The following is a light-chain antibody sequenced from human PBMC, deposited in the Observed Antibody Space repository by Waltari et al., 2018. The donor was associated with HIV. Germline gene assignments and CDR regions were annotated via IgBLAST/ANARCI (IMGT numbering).Light chain of an antibody. CDR3: QEYDDRRGGFS. V-gene: IGKV1-33*01. CDR2: DVS. CDR1: QDISND. J-gene: IGKJ2*03. Sequence: TDSPTSVSVSIGDSDTIPCQASQDISNDLNWFQQRPGRAPQLVIYDVSNSETGIPARFSGSGSGTEFRLTIGGLQPEDIGTYYCQEYDDRRGGFSFGQGT.